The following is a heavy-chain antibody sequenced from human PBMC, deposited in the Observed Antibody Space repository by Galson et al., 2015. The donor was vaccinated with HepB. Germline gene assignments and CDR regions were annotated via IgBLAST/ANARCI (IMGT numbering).Heavy chain of an antibody. V-gene: IGHV4-59*01. CDR2: IYYSGST. CDR1: GGSISSYY. J-gene: IGHJ4*02. CDR3: ARVTRDSSGWSLFDY. D-gene: IGHD6-19*01. Sequence: ETLSLTCTVSGGSISSYYWSWIRQPPGKGLEWIGYIYYSGSTNYNPSLKSRVTISVDTSKNQFSLKLSSVTAADTAVYYCARVTRDSSGWSLFDYWGQGTLVTVSS.